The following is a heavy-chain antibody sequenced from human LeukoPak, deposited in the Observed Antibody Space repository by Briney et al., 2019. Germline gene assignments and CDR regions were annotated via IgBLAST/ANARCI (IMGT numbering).Heavy chain of an antibody. CDR2: IWYDGSNK. CDR1: GFTFSSYG. CDR3: ARMGELLDY. D-gene: IGHD1-26*01. Sequence: GGSLRLSCAASGFTFSSYGMHWVRQAPGKGLEWVAVIWYDGSNKYYEDSVKGRFTISRDNSKNKLYLQMNSLRAEDTAVYYCARMGELLDYWGQGTLVTVSS. V-gene: IGHV3-33*01. J-gene: IGHJ4*02.